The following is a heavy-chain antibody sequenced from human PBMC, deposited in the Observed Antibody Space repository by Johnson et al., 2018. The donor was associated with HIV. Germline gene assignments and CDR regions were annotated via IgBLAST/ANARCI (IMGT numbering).Heavy chain of an antibody. CDR1: GFTFHSYV. Sequence: VQLVESGGGVVQPGGSLRLSCAASGFTFHSYVMTWVRQAPGQGLEWVSTITGSAATTYYADSVKGRFTISRDNSKNTLYLQMTSLRADDTAVYYCAKGGGSFHAFDIWGQGTMVTVSS. CDR3: AKGGGSFHAFDI. D-gene: IGHD1-26*01. J-gene: IGHJ3*02. V-gene: IGHV3-23*04. CDR2: ITGSAATT.